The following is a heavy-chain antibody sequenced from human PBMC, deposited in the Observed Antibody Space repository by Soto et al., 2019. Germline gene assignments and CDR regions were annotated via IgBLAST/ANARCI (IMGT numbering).Heavy chain of an antibody. CDR1: GFTSGTYA. D-gene: IGHD6-25*01. Sequence: DVQLLESGGRLVQPGGSLTVSCAASGFTSGTYAITWVRQAPGKGLEWVSAISETSRATYYADSVRGRFIISRDISKNTVYLQMNALRAEDTVIYYYAKDYVTVTPQYSSVSAAWGQGTMVTVSS. CDR3: AKDYVTVTPQYSSVSAA. V-gene: IGHV3-23*01. J-gene: IGHJ3*01. CDR2: ISETSRAT.